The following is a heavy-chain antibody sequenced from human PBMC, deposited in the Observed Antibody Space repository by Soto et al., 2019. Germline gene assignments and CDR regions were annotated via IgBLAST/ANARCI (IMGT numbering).Heavy chain of an antibody. CDR2: IYYSGST. Sequence: PSETLSLTCTVSGGSISSGGYYWSWIRQHPGKGLEWIGYIYYSGSTYYNPSLKSRVTISVDTSRNQFSLKLSSVTAADTAVYYCARDAHLNSITGTPDLFDPWGQGTLVIVSS. CDR3: ARDAHLNSITGTPDLFDP. J-gene: IGHJ5*02. D-gene: IGHD1-7*01. CDR1: GGSISSGGYY. V-gene: IGHV4-31*03.